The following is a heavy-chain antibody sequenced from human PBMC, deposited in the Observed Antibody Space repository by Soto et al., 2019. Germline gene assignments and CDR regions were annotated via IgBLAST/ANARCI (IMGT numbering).Heavy chain of an antibody. J-gene: IGHJ6*01. CDR3: ARPLEQWQLGFGMDV. CDR2: VWYDGSNK. CDR1: GFTLSTYG. D-gene: IGHD6-19*01. V-gene: IGHV3-33*01. Sequence: PGGSLRLSCAASGFTLSTYGMHWVRQAPGKGLEWVAVVWYDGSNKYYADSVKGRFTVSRDNSKNTLYLQMNSLRAEDTAVYYCARPLEQWQLGFGMDVWGQGSPVTAPQ.